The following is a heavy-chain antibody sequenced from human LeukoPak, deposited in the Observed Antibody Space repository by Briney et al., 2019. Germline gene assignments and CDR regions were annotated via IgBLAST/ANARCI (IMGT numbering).Heavy chain of an antibody. Sequence: GASVKVSCKASGYTFTSYAMNWVRQAPGQGLEWMGWINTNTGNPTYAQGFTGRFVFSLDTSVSTAYLQIGSLKAEDTAVYYCARGLSTYYYGSGSDWGQGTLVTVSS. CDR3: ARGLSTYYYGSGSD. V-gene: IGHV7-4-1*01. J-gene: IGHJ4*02. CDR2: INTNTGNP. CDR1: GYTFTSYA. D-gene: IGHD3-10*01.